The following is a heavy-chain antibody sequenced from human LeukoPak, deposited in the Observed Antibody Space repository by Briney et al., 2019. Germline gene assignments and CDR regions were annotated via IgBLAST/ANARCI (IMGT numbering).Heavy chain of an antibody. CDR2: IYHSGST. D-gene: IGHD6-19*01. CDR1: GYSISSGYY. V-gene: IGHV4-38-2*02. CDR3: ARASYSSGWYHY. J-gene: IGHJ4*02. Sequence: SETLSLTCTVSGYSISSGYYWGWIRPPPGKGLEWIGSIYHSGSTYYNPSLKSRVTISVDTSKNQFSLKLSSVTAADTAVYYCARASYSSGWYHYWGQGTLVTVSS.